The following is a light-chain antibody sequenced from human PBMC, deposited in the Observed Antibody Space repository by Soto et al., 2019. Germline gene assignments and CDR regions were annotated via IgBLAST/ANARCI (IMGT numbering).Light chain of an antibody. Sequence: EIVLTQSPGTLSLSPGERATLSCRASQSVSSNYLAWYQQKPGQAPRLLIYGASSRATCIPDRFNGSGSGTDFPLTISRLEPEDFAVYYCQQYGSSPRVTFGGGTKVEIK. CDR2: GAS. V-gene: IGKV3-20*01. CDR1: QSVSSNY. J-gene: IGKJ4*01. CDR3: QQYGSSPRVT.